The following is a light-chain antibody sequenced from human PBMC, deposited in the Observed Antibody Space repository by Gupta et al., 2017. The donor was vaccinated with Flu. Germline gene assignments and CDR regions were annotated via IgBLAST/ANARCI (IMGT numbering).Light chain of an antibody. Sequence: QSVLTQPPSVSGAPGQRVTISCTGRMSNIGGGSDVHWYQHVPVSAPKLLIYGDTYRPSGVPDRFSGSKSGSSASLAITGLQAEDEADYYCQSYDSSLRGYVFGSGTKVTAL. CDR3: QSYDSSLRGYV. CDR1: MSNIGGGSD. CDR2: GDT. V-gene: IGLV1-40*01. J-gene: IGLJ1*01.